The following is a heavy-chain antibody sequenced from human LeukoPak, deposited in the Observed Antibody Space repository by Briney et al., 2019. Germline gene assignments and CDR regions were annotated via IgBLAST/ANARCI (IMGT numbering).Heavy chain of an antibody. V-gene: IGHV4-59*12. CDR2: IYYSGST. D-gene: IGHD2-2*01. CDR3: ARDARYCSSTSCSHYYYGMDV. CDR1: GGSISSYY. J-gene: IGHJ6*02. Sequence: SETLSLTCTVSGGSISSYYWSWIRQPPGKGLEWIVYIYYSGSTNYNPSLKSRVSISVDTSKNQFPLKLSSVTAAGTAVYYSARDARYCSSTSCSHYYYGMDVWGQGTTVTVSS.